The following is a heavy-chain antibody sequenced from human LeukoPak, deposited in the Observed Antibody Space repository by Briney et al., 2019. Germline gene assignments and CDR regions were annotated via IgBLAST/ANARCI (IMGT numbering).Heavy chain of an antibody. D-gene: IGHD1-1*01. Sequence: GGTLRLSCAVSGFSFSSYGMSWVRQTPGKGLEWVSTISVGAATNYADSVKGRFTISRDNSKNTLYLQMNNLRAEDTALYYCSKKALSTGFSHYDIWGLGTMVTVSS. CDR2: ISVGAAT. J-gene: IGHJ3*02. V-gene: IGHV3-23*01. CDR1: GFSFSSYG. CDR3: SKKALSTGFSHYDI.